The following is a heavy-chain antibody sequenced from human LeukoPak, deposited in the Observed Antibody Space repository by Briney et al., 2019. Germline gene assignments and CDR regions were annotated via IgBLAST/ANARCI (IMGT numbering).Heavy chain of an antibody. CDR3: AKKDSGGSYNWLDP. CDR1: GFTFSSSA. CDR2: ISNNGGYT. Sequence: GGSLRLSCAASGFTFSSSAMSWVRQAPGKGLEWVSAISNNGGYTYYADSVQGRFTISRDNSKSTLCLQMNSLRAEDTAVYYCAKKDSGGSYNWLDPWGQGTLVTVSS. J-gene: IGHJ5*02. V-gene: IGHV3-23*01. D-gene: IGHD3-22*01.